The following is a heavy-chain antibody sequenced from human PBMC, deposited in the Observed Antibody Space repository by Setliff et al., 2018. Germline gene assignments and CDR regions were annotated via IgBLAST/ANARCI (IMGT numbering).Heavy chain of an antibody. CDR1: GDSFSDYY. V-gene: IGHV4-34*01. J-gene: IGHJ6*02. D-gene: IGHD3-3*01. Sequence: PSETLSLTCAVYGDSFSDYYWSWIRQPPGKGLEWIEEINHRGSTNYSPSLRSRVTISVDTSKNQFSLRLTSVTAADTAVYYCARLSWNGLRYYGLDVWGQGTTVTVSS. CDR2: INHRGST. CDR3: ARLSWNGLRYYGLDV.